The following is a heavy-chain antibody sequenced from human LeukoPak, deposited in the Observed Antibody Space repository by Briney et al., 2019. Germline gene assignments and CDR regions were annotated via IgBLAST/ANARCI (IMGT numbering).Heavy chain of an antibody. Sequence: SETLSLTCAVYGWSFSGYYWSWIRQPPGKGLEWIGSIYYSGSTYYNPSLKSRVTISVDTSKNQFSLKLSSVTAADTAVYYCARDRGVAGTDYWGQGTLVTVSS. J-gene: IGHJ4*02. CDR3: ARDRGVAGTDY. V-gene: IGHV4-34*01. D-gene: IGHD6-19*01. CDR1: GWSFSGYY. CDR2: IYYSGST.